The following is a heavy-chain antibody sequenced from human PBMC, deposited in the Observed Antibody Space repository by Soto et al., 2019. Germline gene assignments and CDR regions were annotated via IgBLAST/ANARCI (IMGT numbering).Heavy chain of an antibody. CDR3: TTHLYYYDSSGYTQKRYYFDY. CDR1: GFTFSNAW. Sequence: EVQLAESGGGLVKPGGSLRLSCAASGFTFSNAWMSWVRQAPGKGLEWVGRIKSKTDGGTTDYAAPVKGRFTISRDDSKNTLYLQMNSLKTEDTAVYYCTTHLYYYDSSGYTQKRYYFDYWGQGTLVTVSS. CDR2: IKSKTDGGTT. D-gene: IGHD3-22*01. J-gene: IGHJ4*02. V-gene: IGHV3-15*01.